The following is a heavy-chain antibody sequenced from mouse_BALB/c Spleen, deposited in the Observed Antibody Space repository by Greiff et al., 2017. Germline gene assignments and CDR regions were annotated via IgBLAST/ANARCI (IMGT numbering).Heavy chain of an antibody. CDR2: ISTYYGNT. J-gene: IGHJ2*01. CDR3: ARLSLDYDYDENYFDY. D-gene: IGHD2-4*01. V-gene: IGHV1-67*01. Sequence: QVQLKESGPELVRPGVSVKISCKGSGYTFTDYAMHWVKQSHAKSLEWIGVISTYYGNTNYNQKFKGKATMTVDKSSSTAYMELARLTSEDSAIYYCARLSLDYDYDENYFDYWSQGTTLTVSS. CDR1: GYTFTDYA.